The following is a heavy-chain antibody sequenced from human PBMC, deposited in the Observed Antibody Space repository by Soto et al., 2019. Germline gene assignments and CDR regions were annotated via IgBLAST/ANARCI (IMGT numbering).Heavy chain of an antibody. CDR3: VILALGKFDF. CDR1: GFTFSNYA. Sequence: PGGSLRLSCAASGFTFSNYAMNWVRQAPWKGLEWVSSISDNADRTFYADSVKGRFTFSRDNSRNKLYLQMNSLRAEDTALYYCVILALGKFDFWGQGTLVTVSS. V-gene: IGHV3-23*01. CDR2: ISDNADRT. J-gene: IGHJ4*02. D-gene: IGHD1-26*01.